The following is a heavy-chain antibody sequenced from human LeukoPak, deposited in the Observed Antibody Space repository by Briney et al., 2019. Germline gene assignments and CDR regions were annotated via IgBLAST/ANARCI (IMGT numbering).Heavy chain of an antibody. J-gene: IGHJ4*02. Sequence: PGGSLRLSCAASGFTFSSYGMHWVRQAPGKGLEWVAFIRYDGSNKYYADSVKGRFTISRDNSKNTLYLQMNSLRAEDTAVYYCARGERYYDILTGYGTPAAFDYWGQGTLVTVSS. D-gene: IGHD3-9*01. CDR2: IRYDGSNK. CDR3: ARGERYYDILTGYGTPAAFDY. CDR1: GFTFSSYG. V-gene: IGHV3-30*02.